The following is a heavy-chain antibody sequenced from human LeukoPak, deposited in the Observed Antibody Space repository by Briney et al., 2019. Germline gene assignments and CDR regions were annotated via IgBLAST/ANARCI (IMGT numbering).Heavy chain of an antibody. J-gene: IGHJ6*02. D-gene: IGHD4-17*01. V-gene: IGHV1-18*01. Sequence: ASVKVSCKASGYTFTIYGISWVRQAPGQGLEWMGWISAYNGNTNYAQKLQGRVTMTTDTSTSTAYMELRSLRSDDTAVYYCASSTTVTEYYYYGMDVWGQGTTVTVSS. CDR2: ISAYNGNT. CDR1: GYTFTIYG. CDR3: ASSTTVTEYYYYGMDV.